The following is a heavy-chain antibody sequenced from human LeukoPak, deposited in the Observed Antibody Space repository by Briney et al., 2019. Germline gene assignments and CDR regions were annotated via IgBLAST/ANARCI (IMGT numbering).Heavy chain of an antibody. CDR2: IHQDGNEK. V-gene: IGHV3-7*04. CDR3: ARGDKFSGDY. Sequence: PGGSLRLSCAASGFTFSTFWMSCVRQAPGKGLEWVANIHQDGNEKYYVDSVTGRFTISRDNAKNSLYLQMNSMRAEDTAVYYCARGDKFSGDYWGQGTLVTVSS. CDR1: GFTFSTFW. D-gene: IGHD2-15*01. J-gene: IGHJ4*02.